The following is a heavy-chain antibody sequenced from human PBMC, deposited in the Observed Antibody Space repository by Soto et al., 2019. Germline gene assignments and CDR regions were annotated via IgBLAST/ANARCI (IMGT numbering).Heavy chain of an antibody. Sequence: QVQLHQWGAGLLKPSESLSLTCAVYNWSFRGVYWTWVRQPPGMGVELIGEINHVGSPNYNPSLQSRVAISIDTSKQQFSLRLNSLTAADTAVYYCASLSGGRFLDKGDYWGQGIQVTVSS. V-gene: IGHV4-34*01. CDR3: ASLSGGRFLDKGDY. CDR2: INHVGSP. CDR1: NWSFRGVY. J-gene: IGHJ4*02. D-gene: IGHD3-3*01.